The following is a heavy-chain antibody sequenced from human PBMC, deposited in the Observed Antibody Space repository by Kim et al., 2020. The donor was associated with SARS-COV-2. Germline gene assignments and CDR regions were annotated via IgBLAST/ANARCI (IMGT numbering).Heavy chain of an antibody. CDR1: GFTFSSYG. V-gene: IGHV3-30*18. CDR2: ICYDGSNT. J-gene: IGHJ5*02. CDR3: AKVQYSSTRGWFEA. Sequence: GGSLRLSCAASGFTFSSYGMNWVRQAPGKGLEWVAVICYDGSNTYYADSVKGRFTISRDNSKNTLYLQMNSLRAEDTAVYYCAKVQYSSTRGWFEAWGERTLVSVS. D-gene: IGHD6-19*01.